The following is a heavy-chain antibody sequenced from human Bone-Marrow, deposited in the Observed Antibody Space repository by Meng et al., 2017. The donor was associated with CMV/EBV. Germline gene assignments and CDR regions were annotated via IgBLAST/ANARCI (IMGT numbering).Heavy chain of an antibody. J-gene: IGHJ4*02. V-gene: IGHV3-13*01. Sequence: GGSLRLSCAASGFTFSSYDMHWVRQATGKGLEWVSAIGTAGDTYYPGSVKGRFTISRDKSRNTLFLQMNSLRVEDTALYYCVKGGWLDDWGQGTLVTFAS. CDR2: IGTAGDT. D-gene: IGHD2-15*01. CDR1: GFTFSSYD. CDR3: VKGGWLDD.